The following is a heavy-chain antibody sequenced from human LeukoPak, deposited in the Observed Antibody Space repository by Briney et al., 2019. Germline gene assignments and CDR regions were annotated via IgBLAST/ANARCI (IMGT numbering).Heavy chain of an antibody. J-gene: IGHJ4*02. V-gene: IGHV3-23*01. Sequence: GGSLRLSCAAFGFTFSNHAMSWVRQAPGKGLQWVSAISGGGVAIYYADSVKGRFTISRDNSKNTLYLQMNSLRAEDTAVYYCAKDGFDYYDSSGYYYFNYWGQGTLVTVSS. CDR1: GFTFSNHA. CDR2: ISGGGVAI. D-gene: IGHD3-22*01. CDR3: AKDGFDYYDSSGYYYFNY.